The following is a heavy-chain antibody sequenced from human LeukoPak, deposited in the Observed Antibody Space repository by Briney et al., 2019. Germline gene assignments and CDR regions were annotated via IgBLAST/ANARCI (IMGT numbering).Heavy chain of an antibody. CDR2: RKQDESEK. Sequence: GGSLRLSCAASGFTFSTYWMSWVRQAPGKGLEWVANRKQDESEKYYVDSVKCRCTISRDNAKNSLYLQMNSLRAEDTAVYYCARVRVSSYYGMDIWGQGATVTVSS. CDR1: GFTFSTYW. D-gene: IGHD2/OR15-2a*01. J-gene: IGHJ6*02. CDR3: ARVRVSSYYGMDI. V-gene: IGHV3-7*05.